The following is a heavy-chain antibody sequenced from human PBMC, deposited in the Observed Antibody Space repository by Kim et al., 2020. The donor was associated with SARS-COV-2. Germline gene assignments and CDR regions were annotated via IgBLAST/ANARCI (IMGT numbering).Heavy chain of an antibody. V-gene: IGHV4-31*03. CDR3: ARARITMIVVVKYFDY. J-gene: IGHJ4*02. CDR2: IYYSGST. Sequence: SETLSHTCTVSGGSISSGGYYWSWIRQHPGKGLEWIGYIYYSGSTYYNPSLKSRVTISVDTSKNQFSLKLSSVTVADTAVYYCARARITMIVVVKYFDYWGQGTLVTVSS. CDR1: GGSISSGGYY. D-gene: IGHD3-22*01.